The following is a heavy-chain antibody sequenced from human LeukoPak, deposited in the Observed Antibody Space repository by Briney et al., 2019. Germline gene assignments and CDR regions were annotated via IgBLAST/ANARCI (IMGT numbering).Heavy chain of an antibody. CDR3: ARPQDGYNGFNC. J-gene: IGHJ4*02. Sequence: PGGSLRLSCAASGFTFSSSWMHWVRQAPGKGLVWVSRINSDGSNRNYADSVKGRFTISRDNAKNALYLQMDSVRAEDAAVYYCARPQDGYNGFNCWGQGTLVTVSS. CDR1: GFTFSSSW. V-gene: IGHV3-74*01. CDR2: INSDGSNR. D-gene: IGHD5-24*01.